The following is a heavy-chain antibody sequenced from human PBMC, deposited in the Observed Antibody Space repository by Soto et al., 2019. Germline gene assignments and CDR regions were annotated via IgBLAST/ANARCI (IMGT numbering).Heavy chain of an antibody. CDR2: ISYDGSNK. CDR3: AKSGGDDFWSGPHY. J-gene: IGHJ4*02. V-gene: IGHV3-30*18. Sequence: QVQLVESGGGVVQPGRSLRLSCAASGFTFSSYGMHWVRQAPGKGLEWVAVISYDGSNKYYADSVKGRFTISRDNSKNTLYLQMNSLRAEDTAVYYCAKSGGDDFWSGPHYWGQGTLVTVSS. CDR1: GFTFSSYG. D-gene: IGHD3-3*01.